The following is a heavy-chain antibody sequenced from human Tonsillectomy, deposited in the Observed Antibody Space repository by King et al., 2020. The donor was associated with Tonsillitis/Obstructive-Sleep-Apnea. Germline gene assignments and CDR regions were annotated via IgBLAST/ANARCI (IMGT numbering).Heavy chain of an antibody. CDR1: GGSISSYY. CDR2: IYYSGST. D-gene: IGHD3-22*01. V-gene: IGHV4-59*01. J-gene: IGHJ4*02. CDR3: ARGYYYYSSGD. Sequence: QLQESGPGLVKPSETLSLTCTVSGGSISSYYWSWIRQPPGKGLEWIGYIYYSGSTNDNPALKSRVTITVDTSKNQFSLMLSSVTAADTAVYYCARGYYYYSSGDWGQGTLVTVSS.